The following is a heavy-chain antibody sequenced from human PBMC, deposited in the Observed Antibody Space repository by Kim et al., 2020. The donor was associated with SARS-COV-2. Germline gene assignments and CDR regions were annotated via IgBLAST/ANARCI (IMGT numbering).Heavy chain of an antibody. J-gene: IGHJ3*01. CDR2: IRSDESKR. V-gene: IGHV3-33*01. D-gene: IGHD3-10*01. Sequence: GGSLRLSCTASGFTFSPFAMHWFRQAPGKGLEWVAVIRSDESKRYYAESVKDRFTISRDNSKNTLYLQMNSLRAEDTAIYFCARNYGSATMIGDVWGLGTVVTVSS. CDR1: GFTFSPFA. CDR3: ARNYGSATMIGDV.